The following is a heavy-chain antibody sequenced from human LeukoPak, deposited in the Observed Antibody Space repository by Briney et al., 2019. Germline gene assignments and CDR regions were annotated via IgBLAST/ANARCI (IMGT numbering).Heavy chain of an antibody. Sequence: PSETLSLTCTVSGGSISSSSYYWGWIRQPPGKGLEWIGSIYYSGSTYYNPSLKSRVTISVDTSKNQFSLKLSSVTAADTAVYYCARHYVDWSPYYYYYYGMDVWGQGTTVTVSS. V-gene: IGHV4-39*01. CDR3: ARHYVDWSPYYYYYYGMDV. CDR1: GGSISSSSYY. CDR2: IYYSGST. D-gene: IGHD3-9*01. J-gene: IGHJ6*02.